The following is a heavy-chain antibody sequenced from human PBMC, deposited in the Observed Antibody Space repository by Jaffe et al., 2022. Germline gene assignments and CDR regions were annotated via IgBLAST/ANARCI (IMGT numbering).Heavy chain of an antibody. V-gene: IGHV3-23*01. J-gene: IGHJ6*03. Sequence: EVQLLESGGGLVQPGGSLRLSCAASGFTFSSYAMSWVRQAPGKGLEWVSAISGSGGSTYYADSVKGRFTISRDNSKNTLYLQMNSLRAEDTAVYYCVGGLRSRYYMDVWGKGTTVTVSS. CDR2: ISGSGGST. CDR3: VGGLRSRYYMDV. CDR1: GFTFSSYA. D-gene: IGHD3-3*01.